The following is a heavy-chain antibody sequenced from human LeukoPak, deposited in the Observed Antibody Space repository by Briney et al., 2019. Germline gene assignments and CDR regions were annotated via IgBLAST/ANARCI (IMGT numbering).Heavy chain of an antibody. CDR1: GFTFRSYR. Sequence: GGPLRLSCAAPGFTFRSYRMSWVRQAPGKGREWVDNIKEDANEKYYEDSVRGRFIISRDNAKNSLFLQMYSLRADDTAVYYCSRAGYCTSNSCYSPNFYYMDVWGKGTTVAVSS. CDR3: SRAGYCTSNSCYSPNFYYMDV. CDR2: IKEDANEK. D-gene: IGHD2-2*01. J-gene: IGHJ6*03. V-gene: IGHV3-7*01.